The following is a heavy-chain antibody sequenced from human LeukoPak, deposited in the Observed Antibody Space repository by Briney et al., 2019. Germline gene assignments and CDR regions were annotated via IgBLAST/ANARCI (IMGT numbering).Heavy chain of an antibody. D-gene: IGHD6-13*01. J-gene: IGHJ4*02. Sequence: SETLSLTCAVYGGSFSGYYWSWIRQPPGKGLEWIGEINHSGSTNYNPSLKSRVTISVDTSKNQFSLKLSSVTAADTAVYYCARGLNRYSSSWPLDYWGQGTLVTVSS. CDR3: ARGLNRYSSSWPLDY. V-gene: IGHV4-34*01. CDR2: INHSGST. CDR1: GGSFSGYY.